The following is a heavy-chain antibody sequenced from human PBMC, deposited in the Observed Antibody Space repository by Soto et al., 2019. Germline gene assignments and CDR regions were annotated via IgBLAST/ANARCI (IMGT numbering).Heavy chain of an antibody. CDR1: GFRFSSFG. CDR2: VSSDGNTQ. V-gene: IGHV3-30*18. D-gene: IGHD6-19*01. Sequence: SGGSLRLSCVASGFRFSSFGIHWVRQAPGKGLEWVAVVSSDGNTQYYADSVKGRFTISRDNSKNTLYLQMDSLRPADTAVYYCAKEIAVAGDLDYWGHGTLVTVSS. CDR3: AKEIAVAGDLDY. J-gene: IGHJ4*01.